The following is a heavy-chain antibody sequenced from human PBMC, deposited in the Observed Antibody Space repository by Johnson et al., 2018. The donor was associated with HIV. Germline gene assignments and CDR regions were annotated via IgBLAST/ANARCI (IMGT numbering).Heavy chain of an antibody. CDR1: GFTFSDYY. D-gene: IGHD1-14*01. CDR3: ARDETYRRYALTAFDI. V-gene: IGHV3-11*04. Sequence: HVQLVESGGGVVRPGWSLRLSCAASGFTFSDYYMSWIRQAPGKGLEWVSYISSSGSTIYYADSVKGRFTISRDNAKNSLYLQMNSLRAEDTAVYYCARDETYRRYALTAFDIWGQGTMVTVSS. CDR2: ISSSGSTI. J-gene: IGHJ3*02.